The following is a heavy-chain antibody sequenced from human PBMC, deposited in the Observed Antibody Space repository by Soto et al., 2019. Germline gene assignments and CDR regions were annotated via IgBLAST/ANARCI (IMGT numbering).Heavy chain of an antibody. V-gene: IGHV3-74*03. J-gene: IGHJ4*02. D-gene: IGHD2-21*01. Sequence: EVQLVESGGGLVQPGESLRLSCAASGLTFRSYWMHWVRQAPGKGLVWVSRINTDGSVAMYVDSVKGRFTISRDNAKNTLYLHMNSLRAEDTAVYYCVRDMRLWRLDSCGQGTLVTVSS. CDR1: GLTFRSYW. CDR2: INTDGSVA. CDR3: VRDMRLWRLDS.